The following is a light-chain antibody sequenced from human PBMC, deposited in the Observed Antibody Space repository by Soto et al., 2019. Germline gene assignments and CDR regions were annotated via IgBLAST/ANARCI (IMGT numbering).Light chain of an antibody. V-gene: IGLV2-14*03. CDR1: SSDVGTYNY. CDR2: DVS. CDR3: NSYTTSTTVV. J-gene: IGLJ2*01. Sequence: QSVLTQTASVSGSPGQSITISCTGTSSDVGTYNYVSWYQEHPGKAPKLMIYDVSNRPSGVSNRFSGSKSGNTASLTISGLQAEDEADYYCNSYTTSTTVVFGGGTKLTVL.